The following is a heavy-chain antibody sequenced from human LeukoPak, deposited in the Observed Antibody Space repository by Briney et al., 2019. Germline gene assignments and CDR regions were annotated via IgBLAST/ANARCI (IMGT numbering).Heavy chain of an antibody. CDR3: AKEGGY. Sequence: GRSLRLSCAASGFTFDDYAMHWVRQAPGKGLEWVSGISWNSGSIGYADSVKGRFTISRDNAKNSLYLQMNSLRAEDTALYYCAKEGGYWGQGTLATVSS. CDR1: GFTFDDYA. CDR2: ISWNSGSI. J-gene: IGHJ4*02. V-gene: IGHV3-9*01.